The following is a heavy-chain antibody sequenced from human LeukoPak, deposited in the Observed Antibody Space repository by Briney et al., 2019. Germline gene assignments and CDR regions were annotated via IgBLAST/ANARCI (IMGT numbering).Heavy chain of an antibody. CDR3: ARRAVLEWLPTYFDY. CDR2: IYYSGST. Sequence: SETLSLTCTDSGGSTSSSSYYWGWIRQPPGKGLEWIGSIYYSGSTYYNPSLKSQVTISVDTSKNQFSLKLSSVTAADTAVYYCARRAVLEWLPTYFDYWGQGTLVTVSS. D-gene: IGHD3-3*01. J-gene: IGHJ4*02. CDR1: GGSTSSSSYY. V-gene: IGHV4-39*01.